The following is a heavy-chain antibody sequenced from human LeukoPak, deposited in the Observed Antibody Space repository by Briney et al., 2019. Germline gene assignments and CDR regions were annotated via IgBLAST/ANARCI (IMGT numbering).Heavy chain of an antibody. CDR2: ITRGGGT. CDR3: AKRKNSPGYSSLDQ. V-gene: IGHV3-23*01. D-gene: IGHD2-15*01. CDR1: GFTFSSYA. Sequence: GGSLRLSCAASGFTFSSYAMTWVRQAPGKGLEWVSGITRGGGTYYADSVKGRFTVSRDNSKNTVYLQMNSLRVDDSAVYYCAKRKNSPGYSSLDQWGQGTLVTVSS. J-gene: IGHJ4*02.